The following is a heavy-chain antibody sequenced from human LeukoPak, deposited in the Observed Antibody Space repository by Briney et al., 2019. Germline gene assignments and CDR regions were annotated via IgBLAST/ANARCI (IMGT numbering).Heavy chain of an antibody. CDR3: ARVAYYYDSAGLYLNYLYGMDV. D-gene: IGHD3-22*01. CDR2: MNPTSGNT. Sequence: ASVKVSCKASGYTFTSYDINWVRQATGQGLEWLGWMNPTSGNTGYARKFQGRVTMTRDTSISTAYMELSSLRSEDTAMYYCARVAYYYDSAGLYLNYLYGMDVWGQGTTVTVSS. CDR1: GYTFTSYD. J-gene: IGHJ6*02. V-gene: IGHV1-8*01.